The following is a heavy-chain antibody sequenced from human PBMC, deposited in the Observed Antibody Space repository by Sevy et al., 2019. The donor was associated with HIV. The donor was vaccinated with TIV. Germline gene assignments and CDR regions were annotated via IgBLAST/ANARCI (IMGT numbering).Heavy chain of an antibody. CDR3: AGPTLTYSSGWSYYDH. V-gene: IGHV4-39*01. D-gene: IGHD6-19*01. Sequence: SETLSLTCTVSGASISSSGYYWGWIRQPPGKGLEWIASIRYTGSTYYNPSLRSRVTISADASKNHFSLRLNSVTAADTAVYYCAGPTLTYSSGWSYYDHWGQGTVVTVFS. J-gene: IGHJ4*02. CDR2: IRYTGST. CDR1: GASISSSGYY.